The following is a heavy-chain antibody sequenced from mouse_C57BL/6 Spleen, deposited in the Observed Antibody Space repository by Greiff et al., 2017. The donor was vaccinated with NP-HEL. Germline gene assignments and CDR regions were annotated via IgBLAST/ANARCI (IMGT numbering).Heavy chain of an antibody. V-gene: IGHV14-4*01. CDR3: TSSLTVTGYAMDY. Sequence: VQLQQSGAELVRPGASVKLSCTASGFNIKDDYMHWVKQRPEQGLEWIGWIDPENGDTEYASKFQGKATITADTSSNTAYLQLSSLTSEDTAVYYCTSSLTVTGYAMDYWGQGTSVTVSS. D-gene: IGHD4-1*01. J-gene: IGHJ4*01. CDR1: GFNIKDDY. CDR2: IDPENGDT.